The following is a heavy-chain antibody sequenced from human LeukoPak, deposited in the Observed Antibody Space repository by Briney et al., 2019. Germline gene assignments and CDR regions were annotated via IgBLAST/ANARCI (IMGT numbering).Heavy chain of an antibody. CDR2: ISGSGGNT. CDR3: ARSEKYNYGYNPNTKFDF. J-gene: IGHJ4*02. V-gene: IGHV3-23*01. Sequence: PGGSLRLSCAASGFTFSTHVMSWVRQAPGKGLEWVSGISGSGGNTHYADSVRGRFTISRDSSQNMVYLQMNSLRAEDTALYYCARSEKYNYGYNPNTKFDFWGQGTLVTVSS. D-gene: IGHD5-18*01. CDR1: GFTFSTHV.